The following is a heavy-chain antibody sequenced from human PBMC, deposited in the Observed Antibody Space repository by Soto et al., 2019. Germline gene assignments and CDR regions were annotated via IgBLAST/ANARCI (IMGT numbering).Heavy chain of an antibody. CDR2: IYYSGST. CDR1: GGSISSGGYY. J-gene: IGHJ3*02. Sequence: QVQLQESGPGLVKPSQTLSLTCTVSGGSISSGGYYWSWIRQHPGKGLEWIGYIYYSGSTYYNPSLKSRVTISVDTSKNQFSLKLSSVTAADTAVYYCARSGRVSSTRCCHDAFDIWGQGTMVTVSS. D-gene: IGHD2-2*01. CDR3: ARSGRVSSTRCCHDAFDI. V-gene: IGHV4-31*03.